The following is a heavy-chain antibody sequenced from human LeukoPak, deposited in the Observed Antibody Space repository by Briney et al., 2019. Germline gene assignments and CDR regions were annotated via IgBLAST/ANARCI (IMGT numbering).Heavy chain of an antibody. V-gene: IGHV3-53*01. J-gene: IGHJ3*02. D-gene: IGHD5-18*01. CDR1: GFTVSSNY. Sequence: GGSLRLSCAASGFTVSSNYMSWVRQAPGKGLEWVSVIYSGGRTYYADSVKGRFTISRDNSKNTLYLQMNSLRAEDSAVYYCARGYTFGHDAFGIWGQGTMVTVSS. CDR2: IYSGGRT. CDR3: ARGYTFGHDAFGI.